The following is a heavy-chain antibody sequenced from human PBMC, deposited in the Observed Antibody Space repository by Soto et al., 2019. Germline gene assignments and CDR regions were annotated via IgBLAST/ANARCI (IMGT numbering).Heavy chain of an antibody. J-gene: IGHJ6*02. Sequence: QVQLVQSGAEMKEPGSSVKVSCKTSGGTFSSSAISWLRQAPGQGLEWMGGIIPLFRTPDYAQKFQGRVTIAADESTSTAYMELSSLRSEDTAVYYCARDTDRLQVGANYYYILDVWGQGTTITGSS. CDR1: GGTFSSSA. V-gene: IGHV1-69*12. CDR2: IIPLFRTP. CDR3: ARDTDRLQVGANYYYILDV. D-gene: IGHD4-4*01.